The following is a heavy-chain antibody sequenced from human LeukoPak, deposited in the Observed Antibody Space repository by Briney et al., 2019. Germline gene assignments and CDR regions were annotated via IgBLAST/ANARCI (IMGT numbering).Heavy chain of an antibody. Sequence: PGGSLRLSCAASGFTFSTYGMHWVRQAPGKGLEWVAVIWYDGSNTYYADSVKGRFTISRDNSKNTLYLQMNSLRAEDTAVYYCAPDLRGAAWSLDYWGQGTLVTVSS. V-gene: IGHV3-33*01. CDR1: GFTFSTYG. CDR2: IWYDGSNT. D-gene: IGHD2-15*01. J-gene: IGHJ4*02. CDR3: APDLRGAAWSLDY.